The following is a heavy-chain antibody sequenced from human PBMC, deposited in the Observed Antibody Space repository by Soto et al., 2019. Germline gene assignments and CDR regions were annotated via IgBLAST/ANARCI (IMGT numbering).Heavy chain of an antibody. J-gene: IGHJ6*02. V-gene: IGHV3-9*01. CDR2: ISWNSGSI. CDR3: AKAYSSSLVGGMDV. D-gene: IGHD6-13*01. CDR1: GFTFDDYA. Sequence: EVQLVESGGGLVQPGRSLRLSCAASGFTFDDYAMHWVRQAPGKGLEWVSGISWNSGSIGYADSVKGRFTISRDNAKNSLYLQMNSLRAEDTALYYCAKAYSSSLVGGMDVWGQGTTVTVSS.